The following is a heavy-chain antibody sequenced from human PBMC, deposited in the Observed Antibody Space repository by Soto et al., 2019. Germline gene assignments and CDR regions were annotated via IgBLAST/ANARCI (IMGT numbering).Heavy chain of an antibody. V-gene: IGHV1-8*01. CDR3: ASAIAVASTGFDY. D-gene: IGHD6-19*01. Sequence: QVQLVQSGAELKKPGASVKVSCKASGYTFTSYDINWVRQATGQGLEWLGWMNPNSGNTGYAQKFQGRVTMTRNNSIGTAYMELSSMRSEDTAVYYCASAIAVASTGFDYWGQGTLVTVSS. CDR2: MNPNSGNT. J-gene: IGHJ4*02. CDR1: GYTFTSYD.